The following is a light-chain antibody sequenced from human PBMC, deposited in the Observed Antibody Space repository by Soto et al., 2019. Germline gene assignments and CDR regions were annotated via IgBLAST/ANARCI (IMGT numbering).Light chain of an antibody. V-gene: IGLV2-14*03. Sequence: QSALTQPASVSGSPGQSITISCTGTSSDFGAYDYVSWYQQYPGKAPKLIIYEVRNRPSGVSARFSGSRSGNTASLTISGLQADDEADYYCSSYAGAITFYVFGTGTKLTVL. J-gene: IGLJ1*01. CDR3: SSYAGAITFYV. CDR2: EVR. CDR1: SSDFGAYDY.